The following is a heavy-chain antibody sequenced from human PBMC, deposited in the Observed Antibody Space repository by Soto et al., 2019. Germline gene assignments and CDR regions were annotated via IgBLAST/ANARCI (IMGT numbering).Heavy chain of an antibody. J-gene: IGHJ4*02. CDR3: ANIPYYDSSGYYYETN. V-gene: IGHV3-23*01. Sequence: GGSLRLSCAASGFTFSSYAMSWVRQAPGKGLEWVSAISGSGGSTYYADSVKGRFTISRDNSKNTLYLQMNSLRAEDTAVYYCANIPYYDSSGYYYETNWGQGTLVTVSS. D-gene: IGHD3-22*01. CDR1: GFTFSSYA. CDR2: ISGSGGST.